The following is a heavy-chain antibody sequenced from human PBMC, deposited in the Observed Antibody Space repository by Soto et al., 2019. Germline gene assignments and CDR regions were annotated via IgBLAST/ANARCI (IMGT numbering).Heavy chain of an antibody. D-gene: IGHD4-17*01. CDR1: GGSIRSSSYY. J-gene: IGHJ4*02. CDR2: IYYSGST. CDR3: ARRHDYGATFDY. V-gene: IGHV4-39*01. Sequence: QLQLQESGPGLVKPSETLSLTCTVSGGSIRSSSYYWGWIRQPPGKGLEGIGSIYYSGSTYYNPSLKSRVTISVDTSKNQFSLKLSSVTAADTAVYYCARRHDYGATFDYWGQGTLVTVSS.